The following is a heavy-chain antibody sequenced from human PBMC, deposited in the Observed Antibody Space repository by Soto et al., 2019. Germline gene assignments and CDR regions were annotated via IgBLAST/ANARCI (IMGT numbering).Heavy chain of an antibody. V-gene: IGHV1-46*01. Sequence: ASVKVSCKASGYTFTSYYMHWVRQAPGQGLEWMGIINPSGGSTSYAQKFQGRVTMTRDTSTSTVYMELSSLRSEDTAVYYCARTTGVRGVIIPESPHYYYYGMDGWGQGTTVTVSS. J-gene: IGHJ6*02. CDR3: ARTTGVRGVIIPESPHYYYYGMDG. CDR2: INPSGGST. D-gene: IGHD3-10*01. CDR1: GYTFTSYY.